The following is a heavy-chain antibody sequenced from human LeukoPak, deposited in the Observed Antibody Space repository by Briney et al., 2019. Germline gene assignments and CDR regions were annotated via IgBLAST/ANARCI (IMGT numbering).Heavy chain of an antibody. Sequence: SETLSLTCAVYGGSFSGYYWSWIRQPPGKGLEWIGEINHSGSTNYNPSLKSRVTISVDTSKNQFSLKLSSVTAADTAVYYCARSGRRGYSYGYRLSFDYWGQGTPVTVSS. CDR2: INHSGST. D-gene: IGHD5-18*01. CDR1: GGSFSGYY. V-gene: IGHV4-34*01. CDR3: ARSGRRGYSYGYRLSFDY. J-gene: IGHJ4*02.